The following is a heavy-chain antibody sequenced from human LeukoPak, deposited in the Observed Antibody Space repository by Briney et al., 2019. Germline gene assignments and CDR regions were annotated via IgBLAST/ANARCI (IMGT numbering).Heavy chain of an antibody. CDR1: GGSISSYY. J-gene: IGHJ6*03. V-gene: IGHV4-59*08. Sequence: PSETLSLTCTVSGGSISSYYWSWIRQPPGKGLERIGYIYYSGSTNYNPSLKSRVTISVDTSKNQFSLKLSSVTAADTAVYYCAGTSEGYCGGDCYEYYYYYMDVWGKGTAVTVSS. CDR2: IYYSGST. CDR3: AGTSEGYCGGDCYEYYYYYMDV. D-gene: IGHD2-21*02.